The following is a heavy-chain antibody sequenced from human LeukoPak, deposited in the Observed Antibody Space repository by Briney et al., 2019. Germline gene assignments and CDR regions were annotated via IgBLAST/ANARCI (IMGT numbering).Heavy chain of an antibody. CDR3: ARQVVTIFEVDWFDP. V-gene: IGHV4-39*01. CDR2: IYYSGST. J-gene: IGHJ5*02. D-gene: IGHD3-3*01. Sequence: SETLSLTCAVYGGSFTDYYWGWIRQPPGKGLEWIGSIYYSGSTYYNPSLKSRVTISVDTSKNQFSLKLSSVTAADTAVYYCARQVVTIFEVDWFDPWGQGTLVTVSS. CDR1: GGSFTDYY.